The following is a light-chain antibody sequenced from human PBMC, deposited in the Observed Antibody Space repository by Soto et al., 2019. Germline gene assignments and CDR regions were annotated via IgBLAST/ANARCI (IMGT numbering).Light chain of an antibody. CDR3: QTWVTGIYV. J-gene: IGLJ1*01. Sequence: QLVLTQSPSASASLGASVKLTCTLSSGHSSYAIAWHQQQPEKGPRYLMKLNSDGSHSKGDGIPDRFSGSSSGAERYLTISSLQSEEEADYYCQTWVTGIYVFGTGTKLTVL. CDR1: SGHSSYA. V-gene: IGLV4-69*01. CDR2: LNSDGSH.